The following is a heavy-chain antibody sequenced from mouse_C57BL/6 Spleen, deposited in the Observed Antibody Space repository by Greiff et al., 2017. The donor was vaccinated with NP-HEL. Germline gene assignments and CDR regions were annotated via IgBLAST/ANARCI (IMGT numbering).Heavy chain of an antibody. CDR3: ARREDYYGSLAMDY. V-gene: IGHV1-61*01. CDR2: IYPSDSET. J-gene: IGHJ4*01. D-gene: IGHD1-1*01. CDR1: GYTFTSYW. Sequence: VQLQQPGAELVRPGSSVKLSCKASGYTFTSYWMDWVKQRPGQGLEWIGNIYPSDSETHYNQKFKDKATLTVDKSSSTAYMQLSSLTSEDSAVYYCARREDYYGSLAMDYWGQGTSVTVSS.